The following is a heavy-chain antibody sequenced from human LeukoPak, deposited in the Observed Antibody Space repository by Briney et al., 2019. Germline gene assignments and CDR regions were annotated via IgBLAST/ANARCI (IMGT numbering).Heavy chain of an antibody. CDR3: ARGGPYYDSSGYSFDY. CDR1: GGSFSGYH. CDR2: INHSGST. D-gene: IGHD3-22*01. J-gene: IGHJ4*02. V-gene: IGHV4-34*01. Sequence: SETLSLTCAVYGGSFSGYHWSWIRQPPGKGLEWIGEINHSGSTNYNPSLKSRVTISVDTSKNQFSLKLSSVTAADTAVYYCARGGPYYDSSGYSFDYWGQGTLVTVSS.